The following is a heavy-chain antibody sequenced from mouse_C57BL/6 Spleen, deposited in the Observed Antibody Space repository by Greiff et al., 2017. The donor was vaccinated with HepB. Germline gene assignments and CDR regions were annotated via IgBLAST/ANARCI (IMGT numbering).Heavy chain of an antibody. J-gene: IGHJ3*01. V-gene: IGHV1-4*01. D-gene: IGHD1-1*01. CDR3: ARSESSYGWFAY. Sequence: PGQGLEWIGYINPSSGYNKYNQKFKDKATLTADKSSSTAYMQLSSLTSEDSAVYYCARSESSYGWFAYWGQGTLVTVSA. CDR2: INPSSGYN.